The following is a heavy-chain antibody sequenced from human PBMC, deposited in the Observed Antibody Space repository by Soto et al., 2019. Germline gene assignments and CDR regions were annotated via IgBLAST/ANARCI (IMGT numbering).Heavy chain of an antibody. Sequence: ASVKVSCKASGYTFTGYYMHWVRQAPGQGLEWMGWINPNSGGTNYAQKFQGWVTMTRDTSISTAYMELSRLRSDDTAVYYCARDRYDFWSGSHVPYFDYWGQGTLGTVSS. V-gene: IGHV1-2*04. CDR2: INPNSGGT. CDR1: GYTFTGYY. CDR3: ARDRYDFWSGSHVPYFDY. J-gene: IGHJ4*02. D-gene: IGHD3-3*01.